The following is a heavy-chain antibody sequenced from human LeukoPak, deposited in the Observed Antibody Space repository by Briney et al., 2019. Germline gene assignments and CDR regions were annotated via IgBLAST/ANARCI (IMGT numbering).Heavy chain of an antibody. Sequence: GGSLRLSCAASGVTFSSYTMNWVGQAPGKGVEGGSSISSSSNYIYYADSVKGRFTISRDNAKNSLYLQMNSLRVEDSAVYYCATDLIHYYASGAKTWGQGTLVTVSS. CDR1: GVTFSSYT. CDR2: ISSSSNYI. J-gene: IGHJ5*02. V-gene: IGHV3-21*01. D-gene: IGHD3-10*01. CDR3: ATDLIHYYASGAKT.